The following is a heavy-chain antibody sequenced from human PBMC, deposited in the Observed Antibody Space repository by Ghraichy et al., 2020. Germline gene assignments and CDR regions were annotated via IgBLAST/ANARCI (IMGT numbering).Heavy chain of an antibody. D-gene: IGHD2-2*01. Sequence: GGSLRLSCAASGFTFSSYWMHWVRQAPGKGLVWVSRINSDGSSTSYADSVKGRFTISRDNAKNTLYLQMNSLRAEDTAVYYCARDLRDCSSTSCDEDFWFDPWGQGTLVTVSS. CDR1: GFTFSSYW. CDR3: ARDLRDCSSTSCDEDFWFDP. CDR2: INSDGSST. V-gene: IGHV3-74*01. J-gene: IGHJ5*02.